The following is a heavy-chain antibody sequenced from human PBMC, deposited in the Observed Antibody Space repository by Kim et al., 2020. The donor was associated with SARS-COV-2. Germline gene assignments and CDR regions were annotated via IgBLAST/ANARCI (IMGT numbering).Heavy chain of an antibody. J-gene: IGHJ6*02. Sequence: ASVKVSCKASGYTFNSYGISWVRQAPGQGLEWMGWISAWNGETWYGQKFQGRVAMTTDTSTTTAFLEVRSLTSDDTALYYCARDSRDRYYGRDVWGQGTRVTVS. V-gene: IGHV1-18*04. CDR3: ARDSRDRYYGRDV. CDR2: ISAWNGET. CDR1: GYTFNSYG.